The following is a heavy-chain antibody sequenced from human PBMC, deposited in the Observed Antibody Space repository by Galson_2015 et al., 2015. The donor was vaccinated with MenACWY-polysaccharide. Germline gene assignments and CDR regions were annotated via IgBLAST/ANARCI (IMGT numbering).Heavy chain of an antibody. Sequence: SLRLSCAASGSRFGHSGMHWVRQAPGKGLAWVAVIKYDGSKIVYADSVKGRFTISRDNSKNTLFLEMNSLGAEDTAVYYCAREGSRIVFHAFDTWGQGTMVTVSS. CDR2: IKYDGSKI. J-gene: IGHJ3*02. CDR1: GSRFGHSG. V-gene: IGHV3-33*01. D-gene: IGHD6-13*01. CDR3: AREGSRIVFHAFDT.